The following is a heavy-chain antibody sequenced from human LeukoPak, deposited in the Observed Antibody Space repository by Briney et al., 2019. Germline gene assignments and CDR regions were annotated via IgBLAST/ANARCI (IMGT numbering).Heavy chain of an antibody. J-gene: IGHJ4*02. D-gene: IGHD3-10*01. CDR3: ARDSVYGSGSYTFDY. V-gene: IGHV3-30*04. Sequence: GGSLRLSCAASGFTFSSYAMHWVRQAPGKGLEWVAVISYDGSNKYYADSVKGRFTISRDNSKNTLYLQMNSLRAEDTAVYYCARDSVYGSGSYTFDYWGQGTLVTVST. CDR2: ISYDGSNK. CDR1: GFTFSSYA.